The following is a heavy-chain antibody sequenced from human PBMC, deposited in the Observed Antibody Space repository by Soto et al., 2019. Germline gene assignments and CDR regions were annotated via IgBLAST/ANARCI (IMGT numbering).Heavy chain of an antibody. CDR1: GFTFSSCA. CDR2: VSHDGSLY. CDR3: VKDRSDTWSFDY. Sequence: QVQLVESGGGVVQPGRSLRLSCAASGFTFSSCAVHWVREVPGNGLEWLAVVSHDGSLYPYADSVKGRFSISRDNSRKTLYLQMNSLRPDDTAVYYCVKDRSDTWSFDYWGQGTLVTVSS. V-gene: IGHV3-30*18. J-gene: IGHJ4*02. D-gene: IGHD2-8*02.